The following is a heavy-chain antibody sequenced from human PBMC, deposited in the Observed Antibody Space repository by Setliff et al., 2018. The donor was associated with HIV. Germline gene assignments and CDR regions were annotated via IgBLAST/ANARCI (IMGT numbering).Heavy chain of an antibody. V-gene: IGHV4-34*01. Sequence: ETLSLTCAVYGGSFKNYFWSWIRQPPGKGLEWIGDINDSGSTNYNPSLEYRVTISVDASKNQFSLKVTNVTATDTAVYSCARRRFYNSLWGSYRDTQRAYFDYWGQGDLVTVSS. J-gene: IGHJ4*02. CDR2: INDSGST. CDR3: ARRRFYNSLWGSYRDTQRAYFDY. CDR1: GGSFKNYF. D-gene: IGHD3-16*02.